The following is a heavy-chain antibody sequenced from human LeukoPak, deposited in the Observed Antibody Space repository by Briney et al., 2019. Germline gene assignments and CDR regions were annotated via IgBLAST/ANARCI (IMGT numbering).Heavy chain of an antibody. CDR3: ARVAQGASTENYYYYYMDV. J-gene: IGHJ6*03. D-gene: IGHD1-1*01. V-gene: IGHV3-21*01. Sequence: GGSLRLSCAASGFAFNSYSITWVRQAPGKGLEWVSSITSRSSYIYNADSVKGRLTISRDNAKNSLYLQMSSLRAEDTAVYYCARVAQGASTENYYYYYMDVWGKGTTVTVSS. CDR1: GFAFNSYS. CDR2: ITSRSSYI.